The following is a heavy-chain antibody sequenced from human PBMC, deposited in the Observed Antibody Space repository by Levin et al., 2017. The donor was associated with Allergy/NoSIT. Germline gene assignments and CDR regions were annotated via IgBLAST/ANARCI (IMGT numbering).Heavy chain of an antibody. J-gene: IGHJ5*01. CDR2: TYYGSKWYN. V-gene: IGHV6-1*01. Sequence: PSETLSLTCVISGDSVSSRFVGWNWIRQSPTRGLEWLGRTYYGSKWYNEYAVSVKSRISINPDTSKNQFSLQLNSVTPEDTAVYYCASDGGTSSLAQIDSWGQGTLVTVSS. CDR1: GDSVSSRFVG. D-gene: IGHD2-2*01. CDR3: ASDGGTSSLAQIDS.